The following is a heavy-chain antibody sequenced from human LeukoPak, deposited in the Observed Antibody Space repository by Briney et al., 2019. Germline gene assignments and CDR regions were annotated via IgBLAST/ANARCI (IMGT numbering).Heavy chain of an antibody. V-gene: IGHV3-23*01. J-gene: IGHJ4*02. CDR3: VTNYFDSSAYYPDFDY. D-gene: IGHD3-22*01. Sequence: GGSLRLSCAASGFSFSSYDMNWVRQAPLKGLEWVSAISGSGRNTYYADPVKGRFTISRDNSKNTLYLQMNSLRAEDSAVYYCVTNYFDSSAYYPDFDYWGQGALVTVSS. CDR1: GFSFSSYD. CDR2: ISGSGRNT.